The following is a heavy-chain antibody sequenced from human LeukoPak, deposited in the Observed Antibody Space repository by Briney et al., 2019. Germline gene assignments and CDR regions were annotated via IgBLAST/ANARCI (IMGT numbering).Heavy chain of an antibody. D-gene: IGHD3-10*01. CDR2: IKPSGCST. J-gene: IGHJ4*02. V-gene: IGHV1-46*01. CDR3: AREYGSTYYFDY. Sequence: ASVKVSCKASGYTFTSYYLHWVRQAPGQGLEWMGIIKPSGCSTYYAQKLQGRVTMTSDMSTSTVYMELSSLRSEDTAVYYCAREYGSTYYFDYWGQGPLVTVSS. CDR1: GYTFTSYY.